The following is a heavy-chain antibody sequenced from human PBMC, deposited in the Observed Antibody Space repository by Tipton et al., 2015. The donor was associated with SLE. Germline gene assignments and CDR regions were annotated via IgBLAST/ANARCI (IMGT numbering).Heavy chain of an antibody. J-gene: IGHJ6*03. CDR3: ARVLSAMDV. CDR1: GGSFSGYY. V-gene: IGHV4-34*01. CDR2: INHSGST. Sequence: TLSLTCAVYGGSFSGYYWSWIRQPPGKGLEWIGEINHSGSTNYNPSLKSRVTISVDTSKNQFSLNLSSVTAADTAVYYCARVLSAMDVWDKGTTVTASS.